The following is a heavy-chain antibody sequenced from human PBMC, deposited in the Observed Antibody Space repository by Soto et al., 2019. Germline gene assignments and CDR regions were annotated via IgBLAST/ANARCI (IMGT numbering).Heavy chain of an antibody. J-gene: IGHJ6*02. CDR2: ISWNSGSI. Sequence: GGSLRLSCAASGFTFDDYAMHWVRQAPGKGLEWVSGISWNSGSIGYADSVKGRFTISRDNAKNSLYLQINSLRAEDTALYYCAKDAITMVRGVISYYGMDVWGQGTTVTVSS. D-gene: IGHD3-10*01. V-gene: IGHV3-9*01. CDR1: GFTFDDYA. CDR3: AKDAITMVRGVISYYGMDV.